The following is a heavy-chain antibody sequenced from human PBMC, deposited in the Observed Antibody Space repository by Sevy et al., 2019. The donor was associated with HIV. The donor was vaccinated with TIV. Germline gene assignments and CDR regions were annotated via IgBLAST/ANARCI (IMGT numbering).Heavy chain of an antibody. D-gene: IGHD6-19*01. J-gene: IGHJ6*02. Sequence: SETLSLTCAVYGGSFSGYYWSWIRQPPGKGLEWIGEINHSGSTNYNPSLKSRVTISVDTSKNQFPLKLSSVTAADTAVYYCARGRIAVAGSYYYYYYGMDVWGQGTTVTVSS. CDR3: ARGRIAVAGSYYYYYYGMDV. V-gene: IGHV4-34*01. CDR2: INHSGST. CDR1: GGSFSGYY.